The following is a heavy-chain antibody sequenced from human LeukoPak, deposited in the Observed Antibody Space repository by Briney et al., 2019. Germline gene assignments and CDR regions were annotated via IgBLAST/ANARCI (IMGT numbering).Heavy chain of an antibody. CDR1: GGSVRSYY. CDR3: ARRSGYSYGYAIDY. CDR2: IDTSLRT. D-gene: IGHD5-18*01. J-gene: IGHJ4*02. V-gene: IGHV4-4*07. Sequence: PSETLSLTCTVSGGSVRSYYWSWIRQPAGNRLEWIGRIDTSLRTNYNPSLKSRVTMSEDTAKNQGSLDLRSVTAADTAVYYCARRSGYSYGYAIDYWGQGTLVTVSS.